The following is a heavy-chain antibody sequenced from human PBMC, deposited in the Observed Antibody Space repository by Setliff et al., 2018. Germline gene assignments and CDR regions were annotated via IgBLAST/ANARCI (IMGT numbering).Heavy chain of an antibody. CDR2: IHYSGNT. Sequence: PSETLSLTCTVSGFSINSGTHFWGWIRQPPGKGLEWIGRIHYSGNTYYNPSLKSRVTISVDTSKNQFSLKLSSVTAADTAVYYCARDSQGSGCYDYWGQGTLVTVSS. V-gene: IGHV4-39*07. J-gene: IGHJ4*02. CDR3: ARDSQGSGCYDY. D-gene: IGHD6-19*01. CDR1: GFSINSGTHF.